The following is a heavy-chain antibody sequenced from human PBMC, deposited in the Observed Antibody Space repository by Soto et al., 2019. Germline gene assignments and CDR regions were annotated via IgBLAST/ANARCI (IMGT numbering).Heavy chain of an antibody. CDR2: IIPILGIA. CDR1: GYTFTSYG. Sequence: SVKVSCKASGYTFTSYGISWVRQAPGQGLEWMGRIIPILGIANYAQKFQGRVTITADKSTSTAYMELSSLRSEDTAVYYCASGTHYGDYPSAEYFQHWGQGTLVTVSS. V-gene: IGHV1-69*04. D-gene: IGHD4-17*01. J-gene: IGHJ1*01. CDR3: ASGTHYGDYPSAEYFQH.